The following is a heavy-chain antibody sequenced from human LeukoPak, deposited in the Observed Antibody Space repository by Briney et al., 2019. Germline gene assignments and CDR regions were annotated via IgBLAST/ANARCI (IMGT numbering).Heavy chain of an antibody. Sequence: PSETLSLTCSVSGGSISGYYWSWIRQPAGKGLEWIGRIYTSGSPNYNPALKSRVTMSIDTSKNQFSLKLSSVTAADTAVYYCARRGSGSYFPGYWGQGTLVTVSS. J-gene: IGHJ4*02. CDR2: IYTSGSP. V-gene: IGHV4-4*07. CDR1: GGSISGYY. D-gene: IGHD3-10*01. CDR3: ARRGSGSYFPGY.